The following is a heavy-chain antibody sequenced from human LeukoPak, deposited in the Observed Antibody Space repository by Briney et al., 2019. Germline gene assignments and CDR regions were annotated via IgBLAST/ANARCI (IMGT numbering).Heavy chain of an antibody. V-gene: IGHV1-46*01. CDR1: GYTFTAYY. J-gene: IGHJ4*02. CDR2: IRPGDTRT. CDR3: VREKSGGTYDY. D-gene: IGHD3-16*01. Sequence: GASVKVSCKASGYTFTAYYIQWVRQAPGQGLEWIGTIRPGDTRTTYAQKFQGRVTMTWDMSTTTGYMELSSLRSEDTAVYYCVREKSGGTYDYWGQGTLVTVSS.